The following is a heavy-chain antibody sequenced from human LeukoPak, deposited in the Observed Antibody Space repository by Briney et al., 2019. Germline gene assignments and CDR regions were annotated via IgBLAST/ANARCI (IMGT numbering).Heavy chain of an antibody. CDR1: EFTFSSYD. Sequence: PGGSLRLSCAASEFTFSSYDMNWVRQAPWKGLEWVSYISSSGNTIYYADSVKGRFTISRDNAENSVHLQMNSLGAEDTAVYYCARDPAYFGSNSWYRGFDYWGQGTLVTVSS. CDR3: ARDPAYFGSNSWYRGFDY. D-gene: IGHD6-13*01. V-gene: IGHV3-48*03. CDR2: ISSSGNTI. J-gene: IGHJ4*02.